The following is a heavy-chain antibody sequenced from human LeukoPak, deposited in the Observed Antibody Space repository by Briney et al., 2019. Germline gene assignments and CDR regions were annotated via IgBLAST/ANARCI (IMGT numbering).Heavy chain of an antibody. Sequence: PSETLSLTCTVSGYSISSGYYWSWIRQPPGKGLEWIGEINHSGSTNYNPSLKSRVTISVDTSKNHFSLKLTSVTAADTAVYYCATTPAGVDWYFDVWGRGTLVTVSS. V-gene: IGHV4-38-2*02. CDR2: INHSGST. J-gene: IGHJ2*01. CDR1: GYSISSGYY. CDR3: ATTPAGVDWYFDV. D-gene: IGHD2-2*01.